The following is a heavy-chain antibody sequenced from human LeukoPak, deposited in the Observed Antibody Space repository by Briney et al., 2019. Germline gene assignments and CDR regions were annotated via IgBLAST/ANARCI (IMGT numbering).Heavy chain of an antibody. J-gene: IGHJ6*03. V-gene: IGHV3-48*03. D-gene: IGHD5-18*01. CDR2: ISSSGSTI. Sequence: RGGSLRLSCAASGFTFSSYEMNWVRQAPGKGLEWVSYISSSGSTIYYADSVKGRFTISRDNSKNTLYLQMDSLRPEDTAVYYCARSYRYYYYMDVWGKGTTVTVSS. CDR3: ARSYRYYYYMDV. CDR1: GFTFSSYE.